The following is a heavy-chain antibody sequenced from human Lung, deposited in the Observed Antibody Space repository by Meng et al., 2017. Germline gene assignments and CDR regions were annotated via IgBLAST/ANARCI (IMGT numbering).Heavy chain of an antibody. CDR1: DYTFTGYG. V-gene: IGHV1-18*04. D-gene: IGHD3-10*01. Sequence: QVHPLQSGAAVKQPGASVKFSCKSSDYTFTGYGVSWVRQAPGQGLEWMAWLGAHDGDRSHAPRFQGRVTVTADRLTATSFMELRNLRYDDTAVYYCARGKTGRSYSDLWGQRNLVTVSS. CDR3: ARGKTGRSYSDL. CDR2: LGAHDGDR. J-gene: IGHJ4*02.